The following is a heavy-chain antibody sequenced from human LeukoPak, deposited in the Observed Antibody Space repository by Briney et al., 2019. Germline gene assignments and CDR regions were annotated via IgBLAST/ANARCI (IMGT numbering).Heavy chain of an antibody. V-gene: IGHV3-23*01. J-gene: IGHJ4*02. Sequence: GGSLRLSCSASGFTFSNFAMSWVRQAPGKGLEWVSGISGSGIRTFSADSVKGRFTISRGNSKNTLYLQMNSLRAEDTALYYCGKGYSSGWYDFDYWGQGTLVTVSS. CDR2: ISGSGIRT. CDR3: GKGYSSGWYDFDY. D-gene: IGHD6-19*01. CDR1: GFTFSNFA.